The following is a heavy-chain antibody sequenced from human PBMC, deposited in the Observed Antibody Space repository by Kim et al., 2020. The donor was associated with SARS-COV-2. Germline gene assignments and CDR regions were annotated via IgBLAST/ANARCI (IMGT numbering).Heavy chain of an antibody. CDR3: AGGGSNFGY. D-gene: IGHD2-2*01. J-gene: IGHJ4*02. Sequence: GGPLRLSCAVSGFTVTNTWMSWVRQPPGKGLEWVGRLTSKASGGTADYAAPVKGRFTISRDDSKNMFFLEMSSLKTEDTALYYCAGGGSNFGYWGQGTLVTVSS. CDR1: GFTVTNTW. CDR2: LTSKASGGTA. V-gene: IGHV3-15*01.